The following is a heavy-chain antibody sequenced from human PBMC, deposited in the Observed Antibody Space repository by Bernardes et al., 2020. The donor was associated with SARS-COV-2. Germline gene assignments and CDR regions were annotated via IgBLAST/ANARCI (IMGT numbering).Heavy chain of an antibody. D-gene: IGHD6-13*01. J-gene: IGHJ4*02. CDR1: GFTFSSYG. CDR3: ARDVPPRRAAAGTFDY. CDR2: IWYDGSNK. Sequence: GSLRLSCAASGFTFSSYGMHWVRQAPGKGLEWVAVIWYDGSNKYYADSVKGRFTISRDNSKNTLYLQMNSLRAEDTAVYYCARDVPPRRAAAGTFDYWGQGTLVTVSS. V-gene: IGHV3-33*01.